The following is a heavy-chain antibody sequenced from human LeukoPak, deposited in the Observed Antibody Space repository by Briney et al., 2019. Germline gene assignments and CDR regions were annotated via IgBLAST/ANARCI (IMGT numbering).Heavy chain of an antibody. Sequence: ASVKVSCKASGGTFSSYAISWVRQAPGQGLEWMGRIIPIFGTANYAQKFQGRVTITTDESTCTAYMELSSLRSEDTAVYYCARAQTYDSSGYFLGNYYFDYWGQGTLVTVSS. V-gene: IGHV1-69*05. D-gene: IGHD3-22*01. J-gene: IGHJ4*02. CDR3: ARAQTYDSSGYFLGNYYFDY. CDR1: GGTFSSYA. CDR2: IIPIFGTA.